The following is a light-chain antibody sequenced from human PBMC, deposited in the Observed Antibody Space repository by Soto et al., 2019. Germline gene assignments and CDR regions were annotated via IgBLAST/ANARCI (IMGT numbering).Light chain of an antibody. Sequence: EIVMTQSPATLSLSPGERSTLSSMASQSVSSNLAWYQQKPGQAPGLLIYGASNRATGIPARFSGSGSGTEFTLTISSLQSEDFAVYYCQQYNNWPPLTFGEGTQVEIK. J-gene: IGKJ4*01. V-gene: IGKV3-15*01. CDR1: QSVSSN. CDR3: QQYNNWPPLT. CDR2: GAS.